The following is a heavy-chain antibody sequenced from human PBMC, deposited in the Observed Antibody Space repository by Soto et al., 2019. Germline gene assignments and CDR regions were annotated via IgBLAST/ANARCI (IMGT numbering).Heavy chain of an antibody. D-gene: IGHD2-8*01. CDR2: ISPNGDST. V-gene: IGHV3-23*01. CDR3: AKVRVTDYLRYALHL. J-gene: IGHJ3*01. Sequence: GGSLRLSCAASGFTFNNYAMNWVRQAPGRGLEWVSIISPNGDSTYYADSVKGRFTISRDNSQNTVFLQMNSLRAEDTALYFCAKVRVTDYLRYALHLWGQGTLGPVSS. CDR1: GFTFNNYA.